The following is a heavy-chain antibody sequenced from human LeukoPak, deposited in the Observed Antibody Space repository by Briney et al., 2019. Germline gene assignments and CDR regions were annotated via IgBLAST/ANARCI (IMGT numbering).Heavy chain of an antibody. D-gene: IGHD6-13*01. CDR2: ISSSSSYI. J-gene: IGHJ4*02. Sequence: GGSLRLSWAASGFTFSSYSMNWVRQAPGKGLEWVSSISSSSSYIYYADSVKGRFTISRDNAKNSLYLQMNSLRAEDTAVYYCARDRIAAAGSQIYFDYWGQGTLVTVSS. CDR1: GFTFSSYS. CDR3: ARDRIAAAGSQIYFDY. V-gene: IGHV3-21*01.